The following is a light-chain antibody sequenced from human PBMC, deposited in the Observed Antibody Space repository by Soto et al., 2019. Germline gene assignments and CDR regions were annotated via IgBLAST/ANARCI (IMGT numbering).Light chain of an antibody. CDR1: HSVPRSY. J-gene: IGKJ4*01. CDR3: QQANSCPLT. CDR2: DAA. Sequence: EIVFTQSPGTLSLSPGERASLSCRASHSVPRSYLAWYQLKPRLAPRRLINDAASRATAIPDRFSGSGSGTDFTLTISSLQPEDFATYYCQQANSCPLTFGGGTKVDIK. V-gene: IGKV3D-20*02.